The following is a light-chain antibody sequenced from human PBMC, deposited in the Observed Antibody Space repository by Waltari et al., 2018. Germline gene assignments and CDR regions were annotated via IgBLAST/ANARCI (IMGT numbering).Light chain of an antibody. CDR1: QTVNNSY. CDR3: HQYASLPIT. V-gene: IGKV3-20*01. CDR2: YTY. J-gene: IGKJ5*01. Sequence: IDLTQSTGTLYLSPGQRATLPCRASQTVNNSYLAWYQQKPGQAPRLLIYYTYNRAAGIPDRFSGSGSGTDFILTIRRLEPEDSAVFYCHQYASLPITFGQGTRLEIK.